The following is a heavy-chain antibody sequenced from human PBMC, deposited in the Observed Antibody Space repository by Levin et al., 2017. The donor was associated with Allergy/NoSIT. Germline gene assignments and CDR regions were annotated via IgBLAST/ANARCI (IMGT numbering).Heavy chain of an antibody. D-gene: IGHD2-2*01. CDR2: ISWNSGSI. V-gene: IGHV3-9*01. CDR1: GFTFDDYA. Sequence: SLKISCAASGFTFDDYAMHWVRQAPGKGLEWVSGISWNSGSIGYADSVKGRFTISRDNAKNSLYLQMNSLRAEDTALYYCAKAPAGEVVSTNYFDYWGQGTLVTVSS. CDR3: AKAPAGEVVSTNYFDY. J-gene: IGHJ4*02.